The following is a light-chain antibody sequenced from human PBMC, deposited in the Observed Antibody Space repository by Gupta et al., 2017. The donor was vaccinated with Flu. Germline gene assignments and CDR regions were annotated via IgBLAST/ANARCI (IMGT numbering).Light chain of an antibody. Sequence: QSVLTQPPSASGTPGQRVTISCSGSSSNIGGNYVHWYQMLPGTAPKLLIYNTDRRASGVPDRFSGSKSGTSASLAISGLRSEDEAHYYCAAWDDSLSGLWVFGGGTQLTVL. CDR1: SSNIGGNY. CDR2: NTD. J-gene: IGLJ3*02. V-gene: IGLV1-47*01. CDR3: AAWDDSLSGLWV.